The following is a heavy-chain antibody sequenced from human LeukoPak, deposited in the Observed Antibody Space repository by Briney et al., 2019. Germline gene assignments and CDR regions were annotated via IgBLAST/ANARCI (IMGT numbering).Heavy chain of an antibody. V-gene: IGHV1-18*01. CDR3: ASNLWAYCGGDCYFDY. J-gene: IGHJ4*02. CDR2: ISAYNGNT. CDR1: GYTFTSYG. D-gene: IGHD2-21*02. Sequence: ASVKVSCKASGYTFTSYGISWVRQAPGQGLEWMGWISAYNGNTNYAQKLQGRVTMTTDTSTSTAYMELRSLRSDDTAVCYCASNLWAYCGGDCYFDYWGQGTLVTVSS.